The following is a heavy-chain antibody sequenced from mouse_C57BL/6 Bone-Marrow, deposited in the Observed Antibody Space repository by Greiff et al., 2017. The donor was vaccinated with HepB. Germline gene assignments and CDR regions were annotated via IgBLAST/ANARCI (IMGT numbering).Heavy chain of an antibody. CDR1: GFNIKNTY. V-gene: IGHV14-3*01. J-gene: IGHJ2*01. CDR2: IDPANGNT. D-gene: IGHD2-10*01. CDR3: ARGAYYGNFDY. Sequence: DVQLQESVAELVRPGASVKLSCTASGFNIKNTYMHLVKQRPEQGLEWIGRIDPANGNTKYAPKFQGKATITADTSSNTAYLQLSSLTSEDTAIYYCARGAYYGNFDYWGQGTTLTVSS.